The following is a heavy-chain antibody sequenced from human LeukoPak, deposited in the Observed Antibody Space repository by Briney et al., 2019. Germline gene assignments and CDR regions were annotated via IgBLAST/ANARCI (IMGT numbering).Heavy chain of an antibody. V-gene: IGHV3-48*01. Sequence: PGGSLRLSCTASGLTFSNYNMNWVRQAPGKGLEWLSYISSSTSDIYYADSVKGRFTISRDNAKNSLYLQMNSLRAEDTAVYYCARDHSGVSPLDDAFDIWGQGTMVTVSS. CDR3: ARDHSGVSPLDDAFDI. CDR1: GLTFSNYN. CDR2: ISSSTSDI. J-gene: IGHJ3*02. D-gene: IGHD2-8*02.